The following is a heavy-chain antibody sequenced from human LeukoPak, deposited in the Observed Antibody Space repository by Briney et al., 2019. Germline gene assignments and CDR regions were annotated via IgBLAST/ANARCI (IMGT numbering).Heavy chain of an antibody. D-gene: IGHD1-26*01. J-gene: IGHJ4*02. CDR3: VKAQWELLD. CDR1: GFTASSYD. V-gene: IGHV3-64D*06. CDR2: IGTSGGST. Sequence: GGSLRLSCSASGFTASSYDMHWVRQAPGKGLEHVSAIGTSGGSTYYADSVKGRFTISRDISKNTLYLQMSSLRVEDTAVYYCVKAQWELLDWGQGTLVTVSS.